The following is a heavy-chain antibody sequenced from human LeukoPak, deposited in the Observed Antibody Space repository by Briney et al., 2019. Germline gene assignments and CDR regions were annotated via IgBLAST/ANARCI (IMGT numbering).Heavy chain of an antibody. CDR1: GGTFSSYA. V-gene: IGHV1-69*06. Sequence: ASVKVSCKASGGTFSSYAISWVRQAPGQGLEWMGGIIPIFGTANYAQKFQGRVTITADKSTSTAYVELSSLRSEDTAVYYCATAVPYYYDSSGYYHTGFDPWGQGTLVTVSS. D-gene: IGHD3-22*01. CDR2: IIPIFGTA. J-gene: IGHJ5*02. CDR3: ATAVPYYYDSSGYYHTGFDP.